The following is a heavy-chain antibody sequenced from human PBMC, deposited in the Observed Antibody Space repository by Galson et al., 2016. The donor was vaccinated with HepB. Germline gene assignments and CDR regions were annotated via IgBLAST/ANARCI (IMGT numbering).Heavy chain of an antibody. D-gene: IGHD4-17*01. CDR2: IIPIVGTP. J-gene: IGHJ4*03. CDR3: AREGRDVDYSYIDD. V-gene: IGHV1-69*01. Sequence: WVRQAPGQGLEWMGGIIPIVGTPHYAQKFQGRVTIVADESTTTAHMELSRLTSEDTAMYYCAREGRDVDYSYIDDWGQGTPVTVSS.